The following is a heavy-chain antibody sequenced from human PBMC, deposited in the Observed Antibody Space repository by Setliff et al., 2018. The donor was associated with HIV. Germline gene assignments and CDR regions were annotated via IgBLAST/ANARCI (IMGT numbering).Heavy chain of an antibody. D-gene: IGHD2-2*01. Sequence: GGSLRLSCAASGFTVSDTHMTWVRQAPGKGLEWVSFIYSDGRTYYADSVMGRFTISRDNSENMLYLQMNSLRAEDTAIYYCAKKGYCSSGTCHRDWYYYLDVWGKGTTVTVSS. CDR2: IYSDGRT. J-gene: IGHJ6*03. CDR3: AKKGYCSSGTCHRDWYYYLDV. V-gene: IGHV3-53*01. CDR1: GFTVSDTH.